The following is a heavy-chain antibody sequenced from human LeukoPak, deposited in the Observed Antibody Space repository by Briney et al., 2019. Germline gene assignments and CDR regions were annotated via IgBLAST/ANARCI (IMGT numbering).Heavy chain of an antibody. D-gene: IGHD2-2*02. CDR3: ARGGMYQLLYWYNWFDP. V-gene: IGHV1-46*01. CDR1: GYTFTSYY. CDR2: INPSGGST. J-gene: IGHJ5*02. Sequence: PGASVKVSCKASGYTFTSYYMHWVRQAPGQGLEWMGIINPSGGSTSYAQKFQGRVTMTRDTSTSTVYMELSSLRSEDTAVYYCARGGMYQLLYWYNWFDPWGQGTLVTVSS.